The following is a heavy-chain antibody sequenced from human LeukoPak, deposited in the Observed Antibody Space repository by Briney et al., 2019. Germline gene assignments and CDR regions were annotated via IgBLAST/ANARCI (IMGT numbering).Heavy chain of an antibody. Sequence: SETLSLTCTVSGGSISSGDYYWSWIRQPPGTGLEWIGYIYYSGSTYYNPSLKSRVTISVDTSKNQFSLKLSSVTAADTAVYYCARVPLNYYDSSGYSYYFNYWGQGTLVTVSS. J-gene: IGHJ4*02. CDR1: GGSISSGDYY. D-gene: IGHD3-22*01. CDR2: IYYSGST. CDR3: ARVPLNYYDSSGYSYYFNY. V-gene: IGHV4-30-4*01.